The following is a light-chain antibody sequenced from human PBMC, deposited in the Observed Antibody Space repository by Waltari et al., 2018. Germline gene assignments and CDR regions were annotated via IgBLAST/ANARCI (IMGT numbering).Light chain of an antibody. CDR3: MQSLRALWT. Sequence: DIVVTQSPLSLPVTPGEPASISCRSSQSLLHSNGYNLLDWYLQKPGQSPQLLIYLGSNRASGVPDRFSGSGSGTDFTLKISRVEAEDVGVYYCMQSLRALWTFGQGTKVEIK. V-gene: IGKV2-28*01. CDR2: LGS. J-gene: IGKJ1*01. CDR1: QSLLHSNGYNL.